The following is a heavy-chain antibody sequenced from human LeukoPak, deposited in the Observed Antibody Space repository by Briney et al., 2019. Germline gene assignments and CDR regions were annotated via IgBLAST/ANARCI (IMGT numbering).Heavy chain of an antibody. CDR2: IYPGDSDT. J-gene: IGHJ3*02. V-gene: IGHV5-51*01. CDR1: GYSFTGYW. Sequence: GESLKISWKGSGYSFTGYWIGWVRQMPGKGLDRMGIIYPGDSDTRYSPSFQGQVTISADKSISTAYLQRSSLKASDTAMYYCARRDTAMPREVTDIWGQGTMVTVSS. CDR3: ARRDTAMPREVTDI. D-gene: IGHD5-18*01.